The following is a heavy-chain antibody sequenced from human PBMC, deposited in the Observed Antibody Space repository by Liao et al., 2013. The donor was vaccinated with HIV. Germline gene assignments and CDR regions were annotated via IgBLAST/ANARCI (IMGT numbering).Heavy chain of an antibody. CDR3: AREQEVGNHFDI. CDR1: GGSISSGDYY. J-gene: IGHJ3*02. Sequence: QVQLQESGPGLVKPSQTLSLTCTVSGGSISSGDYYWSWIRQPPGKGLEWIGYIYYSGSTNYNPSLKSRVTISIDTSRNQFSLRLNSVTAADTAVYYCAREQEVGNHFDIWGQGTMVTVSS. V-gene: IGHV4-30-4*08. CDR2: IYYSGST. D-gene: IGHD1-26*01.